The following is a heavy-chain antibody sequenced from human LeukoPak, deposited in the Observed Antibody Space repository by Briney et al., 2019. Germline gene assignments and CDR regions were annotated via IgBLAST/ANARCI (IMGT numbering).Heavy chain of an antibody. V-gene: IGHV3-30*02. CDR2: IRYDGSNK. CDR1: GFTFSSYG. Sequence: PGGSLRLSCAASGFTFSSYGMHWVRQAPGKGLEWVAFIRYDGSNKYYADSVKGRFTISRDNSKNTLYLQMNSLRAEDTAVYYCARSHPILRYFDWLLPFDYWGQGTLVTVSS. CDR3: ARSHPILRYFDWLLPFDY. D-gene: IGHD3-9*01. J-gene: IGHJ4*02.